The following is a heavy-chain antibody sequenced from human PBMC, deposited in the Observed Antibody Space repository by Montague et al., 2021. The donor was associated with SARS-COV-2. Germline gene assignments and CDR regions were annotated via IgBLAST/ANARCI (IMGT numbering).Heavy chain of an antibody. CDR3: ARGHLSVSMIVVVFTSASYYFDY. D-gene: IGHD3-22*01. J-gene: IGHJ4*02. CDR1: GGSFSGDH. Sequence: SETLSLTCAVSGGSFSGDHWSWIRQPPGKGPEWIGDIKHSGRTNYNPSLKSRVTISVDTSKNQFSLKLTSVTAADTAVYFCARGHLSVSMIVVVFTSASYYFDYWGQGAQVTVSS. V-gene: IGHV4-34*01. CDR2: IKHSGRT.